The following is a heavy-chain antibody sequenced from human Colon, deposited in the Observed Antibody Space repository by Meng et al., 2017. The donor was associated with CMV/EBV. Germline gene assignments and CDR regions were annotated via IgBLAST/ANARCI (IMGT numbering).Heavy chain of an antibody. CDR2: ISTSGSTI. Sequence: GESLKISCAGSGFSFSTYEMNWVRQAPGKGLEWVSYISTSGSTIYYADSVKGRFTISRDNAKNSLFLQMNSLRGEDTAVYYCARDRAANSFDPWGQGTLVTVSS. D-gene: IGHD6-25*01. J-gene: IGHJ5*02. CDR1: GFSFSTYE. V-gene: IGHV3-48*03. CDR3: ARDRAANSFDP.